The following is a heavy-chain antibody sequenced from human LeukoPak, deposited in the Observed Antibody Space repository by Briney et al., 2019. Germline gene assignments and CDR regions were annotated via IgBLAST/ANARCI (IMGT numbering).Heavy chain of an antibody. CDR1: GLTFSNYG. CDR3: ARDVSYYDSSGYYDY. CDR2: ISAYDGNT. D-gene: IGHD3-22*01. J-gene: IGHJ4*02. Sequence: GASVKVSCKASGLTFSNYGITWVRQAPGQGLEWVGWISAYDGNTNYAQKFQGRVTMTTDTSTSTAYMELRSLRSDDTAVYYCARDVSYYDSSGYYDYWGQGTLVTVSS. V-gene: IGHV1-18*01.